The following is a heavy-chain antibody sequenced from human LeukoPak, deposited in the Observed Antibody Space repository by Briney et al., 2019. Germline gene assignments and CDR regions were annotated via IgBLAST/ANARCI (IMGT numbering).Heavy chain of an antibody. Sequence: GGSLRLSCAASGFTFSGYGMHWVRQAPGKGLVWVSRINSDGSSTSYADSVKGRFTISRDNAKNTLYLQMNSLRAEDTAVYYCARSGSDGGLDYWGQGTLVTVSS. CDR3: ARSGSDGGLDY. CDR1: GFTFSGYG. CDR2: INSDGSST. J-gene: IGHJ4*02. V-gene: IGHV3-74*01. D-gene: IGHD6-25*01.